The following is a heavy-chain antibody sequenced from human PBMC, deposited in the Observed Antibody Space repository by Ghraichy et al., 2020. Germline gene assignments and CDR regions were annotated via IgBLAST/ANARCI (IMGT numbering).Heavy chain of an antibody. CDR1: GFTFNTYT. J-gene: IGHJ4*02. CDR2: LSSSGETT. CDR3: AKGGHFDF. V-gene: IGHV3-23*01. Sequence: GGSLRLSCTASGFTFNTYTMTWGRQAPGKGLEWVSALSSSGETTYYADSVRGRFTISRDNSKNTLYLQMNSLRAEDTALYYCAKGGHFDFWGQGALVTVSS.